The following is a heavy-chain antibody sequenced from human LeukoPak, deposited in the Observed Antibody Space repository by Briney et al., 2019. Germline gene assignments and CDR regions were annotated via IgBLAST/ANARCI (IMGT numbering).Heavy chain of an antibody. D-gene: IGHD2-2*02. J-gene: IGHJ5*02. Sequence: GESLKISCKGSGYSFTSYWIGWVRQMPGKGLELMGIIYPGDSDTRYSPSFQGQVTISADKSISTAYLQWSSLKASDTAMYYCARSGLYCSSTSCCTRNWFDPWGQGTLVTVSS. V-gene: IGHV5-51*01. CDR3: ARSGLYCSSTSCCTRNWFDP. CDR2: IYPGDSDT. CDR1: GYSFTSYW.